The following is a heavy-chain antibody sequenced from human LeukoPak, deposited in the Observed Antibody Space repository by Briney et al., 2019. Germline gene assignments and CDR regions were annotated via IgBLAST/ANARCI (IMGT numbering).Heavy chain of an antibody. D-gene: IGHD3-22*01. CDR3: ARGRDSRGYQFMGFDS. J-gene: IGHJ4*02. V-gene: IGHV4-4*08. CDR1: GGSISDYF. CDR2: IWADGAP. Sequence: SETLSLTCTVSGGSISDYFWSWIRQPPGKGLEWVGRIWADGAPTYRPSLKSRVTISVDTSKNQFSLRLSSVTAADTAVYYCARGRDSRGYQFMGFDSWGQGTLVTVSS.